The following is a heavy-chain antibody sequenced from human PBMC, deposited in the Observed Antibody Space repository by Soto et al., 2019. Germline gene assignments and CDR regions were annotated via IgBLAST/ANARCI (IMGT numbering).Heavy chain of an antibody. J-gene: IGHJ4*02. CDR1: GFTFSSYA. V-gene: IGHV3-30-3*01. Sequence: QVQLVESGGGVVQPGRSLRLSCAASGFTFSSYAMHWVRQAPGKGLEWVAVISYDGSNKYYADSVKGRFTISRDNSKNTLYLQMNSMRAEDTAVYYCARDLCGGDCSFYYWGQGTLVTVSS. CDR3: ARDLCGGDCSFYY. CDR2: ISYDGSNK. D-gene: IGHD2-21*02.